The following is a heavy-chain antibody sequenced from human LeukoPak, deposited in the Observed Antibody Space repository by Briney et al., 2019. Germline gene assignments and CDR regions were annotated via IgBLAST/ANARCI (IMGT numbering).Heavy chain of an antibody. V-gene: IGHV3-48*04. CDR3: ARDQWYYGSGSRFDY. Sequence: GGSLRLSCAASGFTFSSYSMNWVRQAPGKGLEWVSYISSSSSTIYYADSVKGRFTISRDNAKNSLYLQMNSLRAEDTAVYYCARDQWYYGSGSRFDYWGQGTLVTVSP. J-gene: IGHJ4*02. D-gene: IGHD3-10*01. CDR1: GFTFSSYS. CDR2: ISSSSSTI.